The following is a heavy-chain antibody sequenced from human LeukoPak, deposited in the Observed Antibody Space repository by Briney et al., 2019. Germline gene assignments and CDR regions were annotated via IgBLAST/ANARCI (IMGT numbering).Heavy chain of an antibody. D-gene: IGHD2-8*02. V-gene: IGHV1-18*01. CDR2: ISAYNGDT. CDR1: GYSFASYG. Sequence: ASVKVSCKTSGYSFASYGISWVRQAPGQGLEWMGWISAYNGDTRCAQHLQGRVSLTTDLSTGTAFMELRSLTSDDTALYYCARDTALIRTSGGPDSWGQGTLVTVSS. J-gene: IGHJ5*02. CDR3: ARDTALIRTSGGPDS.